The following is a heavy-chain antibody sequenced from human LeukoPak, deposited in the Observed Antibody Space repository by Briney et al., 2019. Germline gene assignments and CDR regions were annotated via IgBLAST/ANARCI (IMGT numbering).Heavy chain of an antibody. CDR3: ARGYCSSTTRYSAGVKDY. CDR2: IKQDGSEK. CDR1: GFTFSNYW. V-gene: IGHV3-7*01. J-gene: IGHJ4*02. D-gene: IGHD2-2*01. Sequence: GGSLRLSCAASGFTFSNYWMSWVRQAPGKGLEWVANIKQDGSEKYYVDSVKGRFTISRDNAKNSLYLQMNSLRAEDTALYSCARGYCSSTTRYSAGVKDYWGQGTLVTVSS.